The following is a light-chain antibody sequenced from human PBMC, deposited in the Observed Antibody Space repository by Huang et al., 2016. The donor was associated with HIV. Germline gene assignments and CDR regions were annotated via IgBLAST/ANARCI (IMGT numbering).Light chain of an antibody. Sequence: DIQMTQSPSSLSASVGDRVTITCRASQSIRSYLNWYHQKPGKAPKVLIYDASSLQSGVPPRFSGSGSETNFTLTIGSLQPEDFGTYYCQQSYSSPGFTFGPGTVVEIK. CDR1: QSIRSY. J-gene: IGKJ3*01. CDR2: DAS. V-gene: IGKV1-39*01. CDR3: QQSYSSPGFT.